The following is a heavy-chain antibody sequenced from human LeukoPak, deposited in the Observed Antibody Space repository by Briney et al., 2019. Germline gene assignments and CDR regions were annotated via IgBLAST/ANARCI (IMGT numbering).Heavy chain of an antibody. D-gene: IGHD6-25*01. J-gene: IGHJ4*02. V-gene: IGHV1-8*03. CDR1: GYPFTTYD. Sequence: ASVKVSCKASGYPFTTYDINWVRQATRQGLEWMGWMDPNNENTGFAQKFQGRVTITRNTSISTAYMELSSLTSEDTAVYYCATGGIAAAPPEYWGQGTLVTVSS. CDR2: MDPNNENT. CDR3: ATGGIAAAPPEY.